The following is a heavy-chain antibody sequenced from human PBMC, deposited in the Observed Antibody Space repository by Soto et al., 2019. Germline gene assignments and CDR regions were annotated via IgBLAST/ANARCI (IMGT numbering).Heavy chain of an antibody. D-gene: IGHD2-15*01. Sequence: PSETLSLTCAVYGGSFSGYYWSWIRQPPGKGLEWIGEINHSGSTNYNPSLKSRVTISVDTSKNQFSLKLSSVTAADTAVYYCARGRKTDIVVVVAATRKCFDPWGQGTLVPVSS. J-gene: IGHJ5*02. CDR3: ARGRKTDIVVVVAATRKCFDP. V-gene: IGHV4-34*01. CDR1: GGSFSGYY. CDR2: INHSGST.